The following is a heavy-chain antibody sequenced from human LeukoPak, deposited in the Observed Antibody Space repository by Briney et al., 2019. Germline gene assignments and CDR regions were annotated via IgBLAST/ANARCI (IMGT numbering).Heavy chain of an antibody. Sequence: PGGSLRLSCAASGFTFSSYAMSWVRQAPGKGLEWVSAISGSGGSTYYADSVKGRFTISRDNSKNTLYLQMNSLRAEDTAVYYCAKDVVKGSWRPEQTDYWGQGTLVTVSS. D-gene: IGHD6-13*01. CDR2: ISGSGGST. V-gene: IGHV3-23*01. CDR1: GFTFSSYA. J-gene: IGHJ4*02. CDR3: AKDVVKGSWRPEQTDY.